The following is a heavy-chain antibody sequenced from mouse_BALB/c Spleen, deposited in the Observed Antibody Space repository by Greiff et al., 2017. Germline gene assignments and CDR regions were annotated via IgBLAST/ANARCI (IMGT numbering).Heavy chain of an antibody. CDR1: GFSLTSYG. CDR3: ARRLLHYAMDY. V-gene: IGHV2-9*02. D-gene: IGHD2-3*01. CDR2: IWAGGST. J-gene: IGHJ4*01. Sequence: VHLVESGPGLVAPSQSLSITCTVSGFSLTSYGVHWVRQPPGKGLEWLGVIWAGGSTNYNSALMSRLSISKDNSKSQVFLKMNSLQTDDTAMYYCARRLLHYAMDYWGQGTSVTVSS.